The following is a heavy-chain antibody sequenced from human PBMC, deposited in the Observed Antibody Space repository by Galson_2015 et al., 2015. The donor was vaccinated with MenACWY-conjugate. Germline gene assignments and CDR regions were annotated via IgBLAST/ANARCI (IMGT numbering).Heavy chain of an antibody. V-gene: IGHV4-39*01. CDR2: IHYSGST. CDR3: ARHPYLSGIVGAALN. Sequence: SETLSLTCTVSGGSISSSNYYWGWIRQPPGKGLEWIGSIHYSGSTYYNPSLKSRVTLSVDTSKNQFSLKLSSVTAAETAVYYCARHPYLSGIVGAALNWGQGTLVTVSS. J-gene: IGHJ4*02. D-gene: IGHD1-26*01. CDR1: GGSISSSNYY.